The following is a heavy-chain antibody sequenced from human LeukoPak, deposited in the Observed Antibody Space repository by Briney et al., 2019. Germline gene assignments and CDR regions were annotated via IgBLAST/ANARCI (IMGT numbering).Heavy chain of an antibody. CDR1: GFXFSTYG. CDR2: IPYDGSNK. Sequence: PGRSLRLSCEASGFXFSTYGIHWVRQAPGKGLEWITLIPYDGSNKYYADSVKGRFTISRDNSKNTLYLQMNSLRAEDTAVYYCARYYGSGRGYYGLDVWGQGTTVTVFS. J-gene: IGHJ6*02. D-gene: IGHD3-10*01. CDR3: ARYYGSGRGYYGLDV. V-gene: IGHV3-30*03.